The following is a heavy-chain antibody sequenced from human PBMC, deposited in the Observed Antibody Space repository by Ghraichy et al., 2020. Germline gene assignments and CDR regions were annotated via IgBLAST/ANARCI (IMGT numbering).Heavy chain of an antibody. V-gene: IGHV1-24*01. CDR1: GYSLIELS. CDR3: AIFSLEDPDY. CDR2: FDREDGET. Sequence: KVSCNISGYSLIELSIHWVRQTPGKGLEWMGSFDREDGETIHAQKFQGRVTMTEDTSTDTTYMELRSLRSEDTAVYYCAIFSLEDPDYWGQGTLGTVAS. J-gene: IGHJ4*02. D-gene: IGHD3-3*01.